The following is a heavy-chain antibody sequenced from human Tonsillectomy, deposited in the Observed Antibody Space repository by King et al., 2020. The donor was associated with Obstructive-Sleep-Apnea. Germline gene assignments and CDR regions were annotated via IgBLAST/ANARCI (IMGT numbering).Heavy chain of an antibody. CDR1: GFTCDDFA. Sequence: VQLVESGGGLVQPGRSLRLSCAVSGFTCDDFAMHWVRQAPGKGLEWVSGISLNSGSTGYADSVKGRFTISRDNAKNSLYLQMNSLRAEDTALYYCAKDIRTGSSSPGAFDIWGQGTMVIVSA. D-gene: IGHD6-13*01. V-gene: IGHV3-9*01. CDR2: ISLNSGST. J-gene: IGHJ3*02. CDR3: AKDIRTGSSSPGAFDI.